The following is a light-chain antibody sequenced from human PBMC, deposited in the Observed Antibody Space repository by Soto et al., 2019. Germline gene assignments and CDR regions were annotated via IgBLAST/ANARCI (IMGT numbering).Light chain of an antibody. CDR1: QSISSS. Sequence: HMTQSNSSLSASVGQTITIVCRASQSISSSLNWFQHSPGKAPNLLIYTASSLQSGVPSRFSGSVSGTDFNLTINGLQTEDFATYYCQQAASFPITFGQGTRLEIK. V-gene: IGKV1-39*01. CDR3: QQAASFPIT. J-gene: IGKJ5*01. CDR2: TAS.